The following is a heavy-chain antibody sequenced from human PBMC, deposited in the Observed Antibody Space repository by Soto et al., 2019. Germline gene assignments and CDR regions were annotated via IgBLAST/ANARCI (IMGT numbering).Heavy chain of an antibody. CDR1: GYTFSSYA. D-gene: IGHD6-13*01. CDR3: VRPYYSSSWFPFDS. J-gene: IGHJ4*02. V-gene: IGHV1-3*01. Sequence: ASVKVSCKASGYTFSSYAMHWVRQAPGQRLEWMGWINAGYGNTKSSQKFQDRVTISRDTSASTAYMELNSLRVEDTALYYCVRPYYSSSWFPFDSWGQGTLVTVSS. CDR2: INAGYGNT.